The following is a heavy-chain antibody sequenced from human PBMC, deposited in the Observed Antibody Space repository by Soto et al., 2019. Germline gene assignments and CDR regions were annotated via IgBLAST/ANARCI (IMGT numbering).Heavy chain of an antibody. CDR2: VSTNGAT. V-gene: IGHV4-4*07. J-gene: IGHJ6*02. CDR1: DDFISSYY. Sequence: SETLSLTCTVSDDFISSYYWNWIRQPAGKGLEWIGRVSTNGATNYNPSPESRVTMSVDTSKSQFSLKVTSVTAADTAVYFCARADYEILTGSYAMDVWGQGTTVTVSS. CDR3: ARADYEILTGSYAMDV. D-gene: IGHD3-9*01.